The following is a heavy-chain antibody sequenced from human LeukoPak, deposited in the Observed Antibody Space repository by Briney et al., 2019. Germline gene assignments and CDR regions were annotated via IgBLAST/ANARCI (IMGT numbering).Heavy chain of an antibody. V-gene: IGHV3-74*01. CDR1: GFTFSSYW. J-gene: IGHJ4*02. Sequence: GGSLRLSCAASGFTFSSYWMHWVRQAPGKGLVWVSRINSDGSSTSYADSVKGRFTISRDNAKNTLHLQMNSLRAEDTAVYYCARATGRIVGATSFDYWGQGTLVTVSS. CDR3: ARATGRIVGATSFDY. D-gene: IGHD1-26*01. CDR2: INSDGSST.